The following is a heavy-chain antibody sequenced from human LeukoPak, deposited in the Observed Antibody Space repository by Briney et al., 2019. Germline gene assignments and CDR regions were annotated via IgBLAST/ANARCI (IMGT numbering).Heavy chain of an antibody. Sequence: PSETLSLTCTVSGGSISSGGYYWSWIRQHPGKGLEGIGYIYYSGSTYYNPSLKSRVTISVDTSKNQFSLKLSSVTAADTAVYYCARAAYYDSSGYYLDAFDIWGQGTMVTVSS. CDR2: IYYSGST. CDR3: ARAAYYDSSGYYLDAFDI. V-gene: IGHV4-31*03. D-gene: IGHD3-22*01. CDR1: GGSISSGGYY. J-gene: IGHJ3*02.